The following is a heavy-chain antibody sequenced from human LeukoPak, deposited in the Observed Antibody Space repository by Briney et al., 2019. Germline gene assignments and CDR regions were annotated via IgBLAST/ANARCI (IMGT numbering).Heavy chain of an antibody. CDR3: ARDDLGGSPGDY. CDR1: GYTFTGNY. J-gene: IGHJ4*02. Sequence: ASVKVSCKASGYTFTGNYMHWVRQAPGQGLEWMGWISAYNGNTNYAQKLQGRVTMTTDTSTSTAYMELRSLRSDDTAVYYCARDDLGGSPGDYWGQGTLVTVSS. CDR2: ISAYNGNT. D-gene: IGHD3-16*01. V-gene: IGHV1-18*04.